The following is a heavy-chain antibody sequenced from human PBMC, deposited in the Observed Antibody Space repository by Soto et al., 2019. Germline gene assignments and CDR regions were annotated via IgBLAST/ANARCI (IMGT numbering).Heavy chain of an antibody. D-gene: IGHD1-26*01. CDR1: GYTFTSYD. CDR2: MNPNSGNT. Sequence: QVQLVQSGAEVKKPGASVKVSCKASGYTFTSYDINWVRQATGQGLEWMGWMNPNSGNTAYAQKSQGRVTMTRHTSTSTAYIALSSLRPEDTAVYYCARVREGSGFDPRGQGTLVTLSS. V-gene: IGHV1-8*01. CDR3: ARVREGSGFDP. J-gene: IGHJ5*02.